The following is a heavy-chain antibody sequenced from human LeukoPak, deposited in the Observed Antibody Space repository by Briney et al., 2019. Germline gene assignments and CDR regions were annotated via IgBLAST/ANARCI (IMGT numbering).Heavy chain of an antibody. CDR2: IKSKTDGGTT. CDR1: GFTFSNYN. J-gene: IGHJ5*02. CDR3: TTDQGLGWLRFDP. D-gene: IGHD3-9*01. Sequence: PGRSLRLSCAASGFTFSNYNMDWVRQAPGKGLEWVGRIKSKTDGGTTDYAAPVKGRFTISRDDSKNTLYLQMNSLKTEDTAVYYCTTDQGLGWLRFDPWGQGTLVTVSS. V-gene: IGHV3-15*01.